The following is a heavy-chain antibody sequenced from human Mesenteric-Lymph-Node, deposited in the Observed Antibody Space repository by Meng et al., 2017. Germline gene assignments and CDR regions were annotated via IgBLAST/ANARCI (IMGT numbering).Heavy chain of an antibody. Sequence: GESLKISCAASGFRFSDYYMSWIRQAAGKGLEWVSYISTSGRTTYNADSVKGRFTISRDNAKNLLYLQMNSLRVEDTAVYYCARDGPGWGWLQLYFPHAFDIWGQGTMVTVSS. CDR3: ARDGPGWGWLQLYFPHAFDI. CDR2: ISTSGRTT. CDR1: GFRFSDYY. J-gene: IGHJ3*02. V-gene: IGHV3-11*04. D-gene: IGHD5-24*01.